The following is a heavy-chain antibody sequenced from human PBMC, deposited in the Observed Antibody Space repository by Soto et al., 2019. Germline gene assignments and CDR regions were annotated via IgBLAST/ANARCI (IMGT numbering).Heavy chain of an antibody. CDR3: ASGAAGTALYPTLDRVKYYYYGMDV. Sequence: QVQLVQSGAEVKKPGASVKVSCKASGYTFTSYAMHWVRQAPGQRLEWMGWINAGNGNTKYSQKFQGRVTITRDTSASTAYMELSSLRSEDTAVYYCASGAAGTALYPTLDRVKYYYYGMDVWGQGTTVTVSS. CDR2: INAGNGNT. D-gene: IGHD6-13*01. CDR1: GYTFTSYA. V-gene: IGHV1-3*01. J-gene: IGHJ6*02.